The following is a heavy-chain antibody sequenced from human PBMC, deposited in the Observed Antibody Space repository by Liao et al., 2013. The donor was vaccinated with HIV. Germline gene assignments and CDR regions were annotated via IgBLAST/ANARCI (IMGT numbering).Heavy chain of an antibody. CDR2: IYYSGST. Sequence: QVQLQESGPGLVKPSQTLSLTCTVSGGSISSGDYYWSWIRQPPGKGLEWIGYIYYSGSTYYNPSLKSRVTISVDTSKNQFSLKLSSVTAADTAVYYCARGPSNFRYYDSSGFDYWGQGTLVTVSS. J-gene: IGHJ4*02. V-gene: IGHV4-30-4*08. CDR3: ARGPSNFRYYDSSGFDY. D-gene: IGHD3-22*01. CDR1: GGSISSGDYY.